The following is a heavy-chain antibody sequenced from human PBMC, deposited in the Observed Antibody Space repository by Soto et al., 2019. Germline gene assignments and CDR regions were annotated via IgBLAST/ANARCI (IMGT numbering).Heavy chain of an antibody. V-gene: IGHV4-59*08. J-gene: IGHJ4*02. CDR3: ARVGGFGATTIDY. Sequence: PSETLSLTCTVSGGSISSYYWSWIRQPPGKGLEWIGYIYYSGSTNYNPSLKSRVTISVDTSKNQFSLKLSSVTAADTAVYYCARVGGFGATTIDYWGQGTLVTV. CDR2: IYYSGST. CDR1: GGSISSYY. D-gene: IGHD3-10*01.